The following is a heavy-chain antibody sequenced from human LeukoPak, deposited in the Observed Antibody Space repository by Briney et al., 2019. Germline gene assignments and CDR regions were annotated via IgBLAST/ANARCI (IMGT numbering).Heavy chain of an antibody. CDR1: GGSISGYY. D-gene: IGHD4-11*01. J-gene: IGHJ5*02. CDR2: IYYSGST. Sequence: SETLSLTSTVSGGSISGYYWTWIRQPPGKGLEWIGYIYYSGSTNYNPSLKSRVTISVDTSKNQFSLKLSSLTAADTAVYYCARHLTTVWFDPWGQGTLVTVSS. V-gene: IGHV4-59*01. CDR3: ARHLTTVWFDP.